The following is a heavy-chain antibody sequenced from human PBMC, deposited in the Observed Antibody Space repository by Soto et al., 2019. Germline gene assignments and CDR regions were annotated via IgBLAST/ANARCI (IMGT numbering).Heavy chain of an antibody. Sequence: SETLSLTCAVSGASVSTSNWWTWVRQPPGMGLEWVGEIHYSGSTNYNPALKSRLIISSDKSKNQFSLKLSSVTAADTAVYYCATRSGVFYWGQGVLVTVS. CDR3: ATRSGVFY. V-gene: IGHV4-4*02. J-gene: IGHJ4*02. CDR1: GASVSTSNW. D-gene: IGHD6-13*01. CDR2: IHYSGST.